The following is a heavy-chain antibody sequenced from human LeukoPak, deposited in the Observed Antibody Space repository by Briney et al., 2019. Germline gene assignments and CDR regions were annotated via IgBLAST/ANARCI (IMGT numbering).Heavy chain of an antibody. CDR2: IYYRGST. D-gene: IGHD4-17*01. CDR1: GGSINNYY. Sequence: SETLSLTCTVSGGSINNYYWSWIRQPPGKGLEWIGYIYYRGSTNYNPSLKSQVTFSVDTSKNQFSLKLNSVTAADTAVYYCARGGDYGDLRYFDYWGQGTLVTVSS. CDR3: ARGGDYGDLRYFDY. J-gene: IGHJ4*02. V-gene: IGHV4-59*01.